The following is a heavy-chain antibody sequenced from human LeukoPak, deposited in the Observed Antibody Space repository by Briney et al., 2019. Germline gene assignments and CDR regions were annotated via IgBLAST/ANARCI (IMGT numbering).Heavy chain of an antibody. CDR1: GFTFSSYG. D-gene: IGHD3-16*01. Sequence: TGGSLRLSCAASGFTFSSYGMSWVRQAPGKGLEWVSAISGSGGSTYYADSVKGRFTISRDNSKNTLYLQMNNLRVEDTAVYYCARDNDRKDDSWGQGTLVTVSS. V-gene: IGHV3-23*01. CDR3: ARDNDRKDDS. J-gene: IGHJ5*02. CDR2: ISGSGGST.